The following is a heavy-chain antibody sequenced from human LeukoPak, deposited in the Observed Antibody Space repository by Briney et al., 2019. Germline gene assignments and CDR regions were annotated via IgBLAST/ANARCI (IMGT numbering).Heavy chain of an antibody. J-gene: IGHJ3*02. V-gene: IGHV4-59*01. CDR3: ARDGSSFTAAFDI. CDR1: GGSISSYY. Sequence: PSETLSLTCTVSGGSISSYYWSWIRQPPGKGLEWIGYIYYSGSTNYNPTLRSRVTISVDTSKNQFSLKLSSVTAADTAVYYCARDGSSFTAAFDIWGQGTMVTVSS. CDR2: IYYSGST.